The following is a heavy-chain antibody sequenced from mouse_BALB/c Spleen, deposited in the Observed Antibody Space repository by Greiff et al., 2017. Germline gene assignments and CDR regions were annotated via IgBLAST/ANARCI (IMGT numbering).Heavy chain of an antibody. Sequence: EVQGVESGGGLVKPGGSLKLSCAASGFAFSSYYMSWVRQTPEQRLEWVAYISRGGGSTYYQDTVKGRLTISRDNAKNTLYLQMSSLKSEDTAMYYCARVVLGQGDAMDYWGQGTSVTVSS. CDR3: ARVVLGQGDAMDY. D-gene: IGHD3-3*01. CDR2: ISRGGGST. V-gene: IGHV5-12-1*01. CDR1: GFAFSSYY. J-gene: IGHJ4*01.